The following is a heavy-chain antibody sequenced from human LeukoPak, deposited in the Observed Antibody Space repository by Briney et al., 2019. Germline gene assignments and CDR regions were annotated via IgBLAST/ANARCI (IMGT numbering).Heavy chain of an antibody. CDR1: GYSINSGYY. CDR2: IYHTGST. J-gene: IGHJ4*02. V-gene: IGHV4-38-2*02. Sequence: KPSETLSLTCTVSGYSINSGYYWGWIRQPPGKGLEWIGSIYHTGSTYYNPSLKSRVTISVDTSKNQFSLKLSSVTAADTAVYYCASLIAARRRGPSVFDYWGQGTLVTVSS. D-gene: IGHD6-6*01. CDR3: ASLIAARRRGPSVFDY.